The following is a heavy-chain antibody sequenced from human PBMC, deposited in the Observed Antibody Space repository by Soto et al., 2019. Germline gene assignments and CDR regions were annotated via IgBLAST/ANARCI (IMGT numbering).Heavy chain of an antibody. CDR2: INPNSGGT. CDR3: ARDGAVSRVDDYSYYYGMDV. Sequence: ASVKVSCKASGYTFTGYYMHWVRQAPGQGLEWMGWINPNSGGTNYAQKFQGRVTMTRDTSISTAYMELSRLRSDDTAVYYCARDGAVSRVDDYSYYYGMDVWGQGTTVTVS. J-gene: IGHJ6*02. V-gene: IGHV1-2*02. D-gene: IGHD3-16*01. CDR1: GYTFTGYY.